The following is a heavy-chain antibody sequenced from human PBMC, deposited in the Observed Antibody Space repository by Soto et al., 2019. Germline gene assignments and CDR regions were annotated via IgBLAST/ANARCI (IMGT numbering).Heavy chain of an antibody. J-gene: IGHJ6*02. V-gene: IGHV3-23*01. D-gene: IGHD6-13*01. Sequence: PGGSLRLSCAASGFTFSTYAMSWVRQAPGKGLEWVSGISGSGGSTYYADSVKGRFTISRDNSKSTLYLQLNSLRAEDTALYYCAKGRSSYYYYCVEVCGQGTTVIVSS. CDR3: AKGRSSYYYYCVEV. CDR2: ISGSGGST. CDR1: GFTFSTYA.